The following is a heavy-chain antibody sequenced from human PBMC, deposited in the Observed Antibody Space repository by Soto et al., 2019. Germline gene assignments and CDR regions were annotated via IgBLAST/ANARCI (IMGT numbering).Heavy chain of an antibody. CDR3: ARHSAGDWNDGDDAFDI. J-gene: IGHJ3*02. CDR1: GYSFTSYW. D-gene: IGHD1-1*01. V-gene: IGHV5-51*01. Sequence: GESLKISCKGSGYSFTSYWIGWVRQMPGKGLEWMGIIYPGDSDTRYSPSFQGQVTISADKSISTAYLQWRSLKASDTAMYYCARHSAGDWNDGDDAFDIWSQGTMVTVSS. CDR2: IYPGDSDT.